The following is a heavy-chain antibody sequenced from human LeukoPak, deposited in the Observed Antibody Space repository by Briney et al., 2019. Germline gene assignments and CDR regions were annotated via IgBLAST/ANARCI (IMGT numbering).Heavy chain of an antibody. CDR1: GGTFSSYT. V-gene: IGHV1-69*04. D-gene: IGHD3/OR15-3a*01. CDR3: AREWTETIDY. CDR2: IIPILGIA. Sequence: ASVKVSCKASGGTFSSYTISWVRQAPGQGLEWMGRIIPILGIANYAQKFQGRVTITADKSPSTAYMELSSLRSADTAVYYCAREWTETIDYWGQETLVTVSS. J-gene: IGHJ4*02.